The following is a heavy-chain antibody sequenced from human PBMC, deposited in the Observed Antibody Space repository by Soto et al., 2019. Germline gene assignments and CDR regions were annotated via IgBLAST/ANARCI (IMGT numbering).Heavy chain of an antibody. V-gene: IGHV3-23*04. D-gene: IGHD3-3*01. J-gene: IGHJ4*02. CDR1: GFSFASFA. CDR3: AKWSYLDY. Sequence: DVRLAESGGGLVQPGGSLRLSCTTSGFSFASFAMTWVRQAPGKGLEWVATISGSDGKTYYADSVKGRFSISRDTSRNPLYLQMNSLRADDPAIYYCAKWSYLDYWGQGTRVTVSS. CDR2: ISGSDGKT.